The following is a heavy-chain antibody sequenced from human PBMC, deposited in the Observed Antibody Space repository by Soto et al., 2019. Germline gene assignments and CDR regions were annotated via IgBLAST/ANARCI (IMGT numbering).Heavy chain of an antibody. CDR3: TRANTARLLVY. Sequence: PSETLSLTCAVYGGSFSGYYWTWIRQPPGTGLEWIGEINHSGSTNYNPSLKSRVTISVDTSKNQFSLKLTSVTAANTAVYYCTRANTARLLVYWGKGALVSAPQ. J-gene: IGHJ4*02. CDR1: GGSFSGYY. V-gene: IGHV4-34*01. CDR2: INHSGST. D-gene: IGHD2-21*02.